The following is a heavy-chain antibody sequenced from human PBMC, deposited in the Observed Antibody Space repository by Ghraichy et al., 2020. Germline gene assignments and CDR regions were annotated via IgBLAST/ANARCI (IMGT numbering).Heavy chain of an antibody. V-gene: IGHV3-49*04. Sequence: GGSLRLSCTASGFTFGDYAMSWVRQAPGKGLEWVGFIRSKAYGGTTEYAASVKGRFTISRDDSKSIAYLQMNSLKTEDTAVYYCTRGVRWFDPWGQGTLVTVSS. CDR3: TRGVRWFDP. J-gene: IGHJ5*02. CDR2: IRSKAYGGTT. CDR1: GFTFGDYA.